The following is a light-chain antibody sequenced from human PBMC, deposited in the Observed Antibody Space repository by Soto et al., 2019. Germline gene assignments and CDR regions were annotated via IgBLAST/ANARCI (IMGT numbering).Light chain of an antibody. CDR2: KIS. CDR3: MHTTQVPFMYT. Sequence: DIVLTQTPLSSPVTLGQPASISCRSTQSLVDSYGKTYLSWLQQRPGQPPRVLIYKISNRFSGVPDRFSGSGAGTDFTLKITRVEAEDVGVYYCMHTTQVPFMYTFGQGTKLEI. CDR1: QSLVDSYGKTY. J-gene: IGKJ2*01. V-gene: IGKV2-24*01.